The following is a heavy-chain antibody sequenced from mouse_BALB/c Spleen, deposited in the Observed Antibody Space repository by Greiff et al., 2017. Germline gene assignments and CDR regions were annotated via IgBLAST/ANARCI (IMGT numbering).Heavy chain of an antibody. CDR1: GFAFSSYD. J-gene: IGHJ4*01. V-gene: IGHV5-12-1*01. Sequence: EVQVVESGGGLVKPGGSLKLSCAASGFAFSSYDMSWVRQTPEKRLEWVAYISSGGGSTYYPDTVKGRFTISRDNAKNTLYLQMSSLKSEDTAMYYCARHYSPPSTMKGAMDYGGQGTSVTVSS. D-gene: IGHD2-4*01. CDR3: ARHYSPPSTMKGAMDY. CDR2: ISSGGGST.